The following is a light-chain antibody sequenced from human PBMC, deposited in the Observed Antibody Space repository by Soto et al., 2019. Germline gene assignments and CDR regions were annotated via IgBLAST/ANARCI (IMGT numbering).Light chain of an antibody. CDR1: QSISSW. Sequence: GDRVTITCRASQSISSWLAWYQQKPGKAPKLLIYDASSLESGVPSRFSGSGSGTEFTLTISSLQPDDFATYYCQQYNSYRTFGQETKVDIK. J-gene: IGKJ1*01. CDR2: DAS. V-gene: IGKV1-5*01. CDR3: QQYNSYRT.